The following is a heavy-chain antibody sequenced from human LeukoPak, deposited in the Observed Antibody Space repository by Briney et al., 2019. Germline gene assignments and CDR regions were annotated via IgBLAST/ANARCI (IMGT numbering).Heavy chain of an antibody. CDR1: GVSFSGYY. V-gene: IGHV4-34*01. Sequence: PSETLSLTCAVYGVSFSGYYWSWIRQPPGKGLEWVWEINRSGSTNYNASLKSRVTISVNKYKDKIPLKLSSVTSADTAVYYCARGLDDSSGYAKYPTRYFDLWGRGTLVTVSS. D-gene: IGHD3-22*01. CDR3: ARGLDDSSGYAKYPTRYFDL. CDR2: INRSGST. J-gene: IGHJ2*01.